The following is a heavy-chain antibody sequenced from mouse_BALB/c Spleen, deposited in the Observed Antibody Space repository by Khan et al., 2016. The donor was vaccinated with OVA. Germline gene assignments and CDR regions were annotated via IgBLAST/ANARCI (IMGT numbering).Heavy chain of an antibody. D-gene: IGHD1-1*01. CDR1: GFTFSTYG. J-gene: IGHJ3*01. V-gene: IGHV5-6*01. CDR3: ARRAYYYDSEGFAY. CDR2: VSTGGHYT. Sequence: EVQGVESGGDVVKPGGSLKLSCAASGFTFSTYGMSWVRQTPDKRLEWVATVSTGGHYTYYPDTVKGRFTISRDNAKNTLYMQMSSLKSEDTAMVYCARRAYYYDSEGFAYWGQGTLVTVSA.